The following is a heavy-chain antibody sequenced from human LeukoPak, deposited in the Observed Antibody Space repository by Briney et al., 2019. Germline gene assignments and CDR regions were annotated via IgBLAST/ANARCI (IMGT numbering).Heavy chain of an antibody. CDR3: ARLWFGDSWCHP. V-gene: IGHV4-59*01. D-gene: IGHD3-10*01. CDR2: IYHSGNT. Sequence: SETLSLTCTVSDASISSSHWSWIRQSPGTGLEWIGYIYHSGNTNYNPSLKRRLNISVDTSKNQLSLELSSVTAADSVVYYCARLWFGDSWCHPWSRGTVVTVSS. CDR1: DASISSSH. J-gene: IGHJ5*02.